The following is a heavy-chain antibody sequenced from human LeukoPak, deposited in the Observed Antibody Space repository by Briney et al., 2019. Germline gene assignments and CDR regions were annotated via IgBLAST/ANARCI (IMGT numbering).Heavy chain of an antibody. Sequence: ASVKVSCKASGYTFTGYYMHWVRQASGQGLEWMGWINPNSGGTNYAQKFQGRVTMTRDTSISTAYMELSRLRSDDTAVYYCARVGLVSSSWYYDYWGQGTLVTVSS. J-gene: IGHJ4*02. CDR1: GYTFTGYY. CDR2: INPNSGGT. D-gene: IGHD6-13*01. CDR3: ARVGLVSSSWYYDY. V-gene: IGHV1-2*02.